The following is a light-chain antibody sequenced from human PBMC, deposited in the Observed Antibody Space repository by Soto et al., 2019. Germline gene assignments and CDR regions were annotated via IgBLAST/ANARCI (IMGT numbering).Light chain of an antibody. CDR2: AAS. CDR3: QHYNNWPPWT. Sequence: EIVMTQSPATLSVSPGERATLSCRASQSVSSNLAWYQQKPGQAPRLLIYAASTRATGIPARFSGSGSGTDFTLTISSLQSEDFAVSYCQHYNNWPPWTFGQGTKVEIK. V-gene: IGKV3-15*01. J-gene: IGKJ1*01. CDR1: QSVSSN.